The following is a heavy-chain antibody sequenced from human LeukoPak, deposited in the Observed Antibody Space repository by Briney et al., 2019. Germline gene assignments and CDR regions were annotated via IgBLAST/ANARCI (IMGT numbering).Heavy chain of an antibody. V-gene: IGHV4-38-2*01. CDR2: VYHSGST. CDR3: ARNDSSGYFDY. D-gene: IGHD3-22*01. J-gene: IGHJ4*02. CDR1: DYSISSDNY. Sequence: SETLSLTCAVSDYSISSDNYWGWIRQPPGKGLEWIGSVYHSGSTHYSPSLKSRVTISVDTSKNQFSLKLSSVTAADTAVYYCARNDSSGYFDYWGQGTLVTVSS.